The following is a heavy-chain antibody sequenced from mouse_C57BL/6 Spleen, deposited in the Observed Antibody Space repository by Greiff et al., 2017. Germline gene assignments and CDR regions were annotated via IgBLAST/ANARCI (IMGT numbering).Heavy chain of an antibody. CDR3: ARYYGSIYYFDY. V-gene: IGHV1-52*01. D-gene: IGHD1-1*01. CDR2: IDPSDSET. CDR1: GYTFTSYW. J-gene: IGHJ2*01. Sequence: QVQLQQPGAELVRPGSSVKLSCKASGYTFTSYWMHWVKQRPIQGLEWIGNIDPSDSETHYNQKFKDKATLTVDKSSSTAYMQLSSLTSEDSAVYYCARYYGSIYYFDYWGQGTTLTVSS.